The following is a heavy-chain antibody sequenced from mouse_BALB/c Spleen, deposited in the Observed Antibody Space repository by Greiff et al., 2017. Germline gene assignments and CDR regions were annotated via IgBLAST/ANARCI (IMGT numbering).Heavy chain of an antibody. CDR1: GFTFSSYA. CDR2: ISSGGSYT. CDR3: ARDGYYRRFAY. D-gene: IGHD2-3*01. J-gene: IGHJ3*01. Sequence: EVKLMESGGGLVKPGGSLKLSCAASGFTFSSYAMSWVRQTPEKRLEWVATISSGGSYTYYPDSVKGRFTISRDNAKNTLYLQMSSLRSEDTAMYYCARDGYYRRFAYWGQGTLVTVSA. V-gene: IGHV5-9-3*01.